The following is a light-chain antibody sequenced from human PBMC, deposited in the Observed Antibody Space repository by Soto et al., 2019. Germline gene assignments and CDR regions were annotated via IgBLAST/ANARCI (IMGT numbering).Light chain of an antibody. J-gene: IGLJ1*01. Sequence: QSALTQPASVSGSPGQSITISCTGTSSDIGGYNYVSWYQQHPGKAPKLMISDVSNRPSGVSNRFSGSKSGNTASLTISGLQAEDEADYCCTSYTSSSTLYVFGTGTKLTVL. CDR3: TSYTSSSTLYV. CDR2: DVS. V-gene: IGLV2-14*03. CDR1: SSDIGGYNY.